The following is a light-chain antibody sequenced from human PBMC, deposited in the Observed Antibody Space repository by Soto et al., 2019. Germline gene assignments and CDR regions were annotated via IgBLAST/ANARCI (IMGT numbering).Light chain of an antibody. J-gene: IGLJ2*01. CDR1: ASDVGGYDY. CDR3: TXFARLNTPYIL. V-gene: IGLV2-8*01. CDR2: EVT. Sequence: QSVLTQPXSASATPGQSVTIPCTGTASDVGGYDYVSWYHQLPGKAPKLIIYEVTKRPSGVPDRFSGSKSGNXXXXXVAGXQAXDEGTYYCTXFARLNTPYILFGGGTXXTVL.